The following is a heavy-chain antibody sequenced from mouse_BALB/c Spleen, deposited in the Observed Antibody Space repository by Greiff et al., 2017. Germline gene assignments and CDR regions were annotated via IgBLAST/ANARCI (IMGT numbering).Heavy chain of an antibody. J-gene: IGHJ2*01. V-gene: IGHV1S137*01. Sequence: QVQLKESGAELVRPGVSVKISCKGSGYTFTDYAMHWVKQSHAKSLEWIGVISTYYGDASYNQKFKGKATMTVDKSSSTAYMELARLTSEDSAIYYCARDGSPYYFDYWGQGTTLTVSS. D-gene: IGHD1-1*01. CDR2: ISTYYGDA. CDR1: GYTFTDYA. CDR3: ARDGSPYYFDY.